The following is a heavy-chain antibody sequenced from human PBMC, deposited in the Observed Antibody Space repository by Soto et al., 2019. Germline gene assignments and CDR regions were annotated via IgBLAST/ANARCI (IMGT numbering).Heavy chain of an antibody. V-gene: IGHV1-46*01. D-gene: IGHD6-19*01. CDR3: ARVGSSGLQLFDY. J-gene: IGHJ4*02. CDR1: GYSFTNYF. Sequence: GASVKVSCKASGYSFTNYFIHWVRQAPGQGLEWMGVINPTSGSTGYARKFQGGATMTTDTSTSTVYMELSSLRSEDTAVYYCARVGSSGLQLFDYWGQGTLVTVSS. CDR2: INPTSGST.